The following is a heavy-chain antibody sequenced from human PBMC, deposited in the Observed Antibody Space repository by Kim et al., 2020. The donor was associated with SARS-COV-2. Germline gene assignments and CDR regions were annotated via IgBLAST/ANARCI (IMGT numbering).Heavy chain of an antibody. CDR1: GFTFSSYA. J-gene: IGHJ4*02. CDR3: AKSHYYDSSGSVDY. CDR2: ISGSGGST. V-gene: IGHV3-23*01. D-gene: IGHD3-22*01. Sequence: GGSLRLSCAASGFTFSSYAMSWVRQAPGKGLEWVSAISGSGGSTYYADSVKGRFTISRDNFKNTLYLQMNSLRAEDTAVYYCAKSHYYDSSGSVDYWGQGTLVTVSS.